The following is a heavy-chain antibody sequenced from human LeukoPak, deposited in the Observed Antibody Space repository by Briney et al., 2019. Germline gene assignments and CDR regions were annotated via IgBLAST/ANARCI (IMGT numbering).Heavy chain of an antibody. D-gene: IGHD4-11*01. J-gene: IGHJ6*02. CDR1: GGTFSRSA. CDR2: IIPVLNIT. CDR3: ARDQGVTAPPPYGLGV. V-gene: IGHV1-69*04. Sequence: ASVKVSCKTSGGTFSRSAITWVRQPPGQGLEGMGRIIPVLNITSYAQKFQARVTIPAHTSTRTVYMELSSLRPEETAVYYCARDQGVTAPPPYGLGVWGQGTTVIVSS.